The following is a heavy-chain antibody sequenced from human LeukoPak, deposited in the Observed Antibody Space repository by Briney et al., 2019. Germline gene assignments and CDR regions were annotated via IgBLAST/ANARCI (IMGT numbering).Heavy chain of an antibody. CDR1: GGTFSSYA. D-gene: IGHD4-23*01. V-gene: IGHV1-69*05. CDR2: IIPIFGTA. CDR3: ASRFTNYGGNSSDAFDI. Sequence: GASVKVSCKASGGTFSSYAISWVRQAPGQGLEWMGRIIPIFGTANYAQKFQGRVTITTDESTSTAYMELSSLRSEDTAVYYCASRFTNYGGNSSDAFDIWGQGTMVTVSS. J-gene: IGHJ3*02.